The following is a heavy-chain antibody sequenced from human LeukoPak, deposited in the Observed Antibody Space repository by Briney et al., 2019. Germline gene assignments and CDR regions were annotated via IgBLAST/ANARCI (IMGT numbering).Heavy chain of an antibody. V-gene: IGHV3-33*01. CDR1: GFTFSSYG. J-gene: IGHJ3*02. D-gene: IGHD6-19*01. CDR2: IWYDGSNK. CDR3: ARGREQWLNAFDI. Sequence: GGSLRLSCAASGFTFSSYGMHWVCQAPGKGLEWVAVIWYDGSNKYYADSVKGRFTISRDNAENSLYLQMNGLRAEDTAVYYCARGREQWLNAFDIWGQGTMVTVSS.